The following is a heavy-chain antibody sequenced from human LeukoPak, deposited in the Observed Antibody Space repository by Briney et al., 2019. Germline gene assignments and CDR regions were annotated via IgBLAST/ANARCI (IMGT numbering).Heavy chain of an antibody. J-gene: IGHJ6*02. Sequence: SVKVSCKASGYTFNSHGISWVRQATGQGLEWIGWMNPNSGNTGYAQKFQGRVTMTRNTSISTAYMELSSLRSEDTAVYYCARGKYYYYGMDVWGQGTTVTVSS. CDR2: MNPNSGNT. CDR1: GYTFNSHG. V-gene: IGHV1-8*02. CDR3: ARGKYYYYGMDV.